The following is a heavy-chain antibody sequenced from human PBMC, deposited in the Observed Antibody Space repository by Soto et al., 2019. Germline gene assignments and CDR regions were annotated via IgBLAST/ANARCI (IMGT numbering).Heavy chain of an antibody. Sequence: EVQLLESGGGLVQPGGSLRLSCAASGFTFSTYAMSWVRQAPGKGLEWVSDIGSGSNTYYADSVKGRFTISRDNSKNTMYLQMGSLRVEDTAVYFCARQQWPGFDYWGQGTLVTV. CDR1: GFTFSTYA. CDR2: IGSGSNT. CDR3: ARQQWPGFDY. J-gene: IGHJ4*02. D-gene: IGHD6-19*01. V-gene: IGHV3-23*01.